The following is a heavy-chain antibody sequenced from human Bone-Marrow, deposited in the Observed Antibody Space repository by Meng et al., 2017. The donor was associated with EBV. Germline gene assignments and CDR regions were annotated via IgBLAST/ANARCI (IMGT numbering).Heavy chain of an antibody. V-gene: IGHV4-34*01. J-gene: IGHJ4*02. Sequence: QVQLQQWGAGLLKPSETLSPTCVVNGGSLSGFSWSWIRQAPGKGLEWIGEIKHSGSTNYNPSLKNRVTISVDPSKNQFSLRLSSVTAADTAVYYCARATGGSTGYFRWGQGTLVTVSS. D-gene: IGHD3-9*01. CDR2: IKHSGST. CDR1: GGSLSGFS. CDR3: ARATGGSTGYFR.